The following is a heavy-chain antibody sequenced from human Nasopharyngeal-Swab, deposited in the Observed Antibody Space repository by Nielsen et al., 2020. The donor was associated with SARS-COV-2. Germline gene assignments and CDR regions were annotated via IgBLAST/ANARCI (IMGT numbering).Heavy chain of an antibody. J-gene: IGHJ3*02. CDR2: ISYDGSNK. CDR3: AKDRGGSGYYFDAFDI. D-gene: IGHD3-22*01. V-gene: IGHV3-30*18. Sequence: GGSLRLSCAASGFTFSSYGMHWVRQAPGKGLEWVAVISYDGSNKYYADSVKGRFTISRDNSKNTLYLQMNSLRAEDTAVYYCAKDRGGSGYYFDAFDIWGQGTMVTVSS. CDR1: GFTFSSYG.